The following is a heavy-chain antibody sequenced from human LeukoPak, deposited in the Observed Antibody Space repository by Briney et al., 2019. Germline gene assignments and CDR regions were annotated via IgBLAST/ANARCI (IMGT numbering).Heavy chain of an antibody. D-gene: IGHD3-22*01. CDR2: ISNNGGYT. CDR1: GFTFSSSA. J-gene: IGHJ4*02. CDR3: SKEKTYFDSSGYPVY. Sequence: GGSLRLSCAASGFTFSSSAMSWVRQAPGKGLEWVSAISNNGGYTYYADSVKGRFTISRDNSKNTLYLQMNSLRAEDTAVYYCSKEKTYFDSSGYPVYWGQGTLVTVSS. V-gene: IGHV3-23*01.